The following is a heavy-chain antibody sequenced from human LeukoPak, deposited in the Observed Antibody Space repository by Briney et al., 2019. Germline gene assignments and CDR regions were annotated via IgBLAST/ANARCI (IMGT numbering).Heavy chain of an antibody. Sequence: ASVKVFCKASGYTFTSYGISWVQQAPGQGLEWMGWISAYNGNTNYAQKLQGRVTMTTDTSTSTAYMELRSLRSDDTAVYYCARGHNSSSSGFYYYYMDVWGRGTTVTVSS. CDR1: GYTFTSYG. CDR2: ISAYNGNT. J-gene: IGHJ6*03. D-gene: IGHD6-6*01. V-gene: IGHV1-18*01. CDR3: ARGHNSSSSGFYYYYMDV.